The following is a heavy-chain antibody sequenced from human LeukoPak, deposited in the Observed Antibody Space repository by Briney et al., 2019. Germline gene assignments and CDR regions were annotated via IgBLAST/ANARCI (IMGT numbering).Heavy chain of an antibody. Sequence: GGSLRLSCAASGFTFSTYAVNWVRQAPGKGLEWVSTISGSGDSTYYADSVKGRFTISRDNSKDTLYLQMNSLRAEDTAVYYCAKEGSYSSGWYLLYYFDYWGQGTLVTVSS. V-gene: IGHV3-23*01. CDR2: ISGSGDST. CDR3: AKEGSYSSGWYLLYYFDY. CDR1: GFTFSTYA. D-gene: IGHD6-19*01. J-gene: IGHJ4*02.